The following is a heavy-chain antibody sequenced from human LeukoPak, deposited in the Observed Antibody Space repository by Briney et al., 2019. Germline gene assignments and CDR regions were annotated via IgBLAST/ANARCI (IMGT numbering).Heavy chain of an antibody. V-gene: IGHV4-59*01. Sequence: PSETLSLTGTVSGGSISNYYWSWIRQPPGKGLEWIGYIYYSGSTNYNPSLKSRVTISVATSKNQFSLKLSSMTAADTAVYYCARKASSSWYGYYGMDVWGKGTTVTVSS. CDR2: IYYSGST. D-gene: IGHD6-13*01. J-gene: IGHJ6*04. CDR1: GGSISNYY. CDR3: ARKASSSWYGYYGMDV.